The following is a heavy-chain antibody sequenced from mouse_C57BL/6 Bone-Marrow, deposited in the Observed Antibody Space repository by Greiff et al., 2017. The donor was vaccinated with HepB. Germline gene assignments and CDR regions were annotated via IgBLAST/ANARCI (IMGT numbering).Heavy chain of an antibody. CDR3: TRYYDYPFDY. Sequence: EVQLQQSGAELVRPGASVKLSCTASGFNIKDDYMHWVKQRPEQGLEWIGWIDPENGDTEYASKFQGKATITADTSSNTAYLQLSSLTSEDTAVYYCTRYYDYPFDYWGQGTTLTVSS. CDR2: IDPENGDT. J-gene: IGHJ2*01. CDR1: GFNIKDDY. D-gene: IGHD2-4*01. V-gene: IGHV14-4*01.